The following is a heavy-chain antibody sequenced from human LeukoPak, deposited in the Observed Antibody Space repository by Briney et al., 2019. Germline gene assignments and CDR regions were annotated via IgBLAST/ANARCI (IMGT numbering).Heavy chain of an antibody. CDR2: ISSSGSTI. J-gene: IGHJ6*02. Sequence: GGSLRLSCAASGFTFSSYWMNWARQAPGKGLEWVSYISSSGSTIYYADSVKGRFTISRDNAKNSLYLQMNSLRAEDTAVYYCARAYGYSYVYGMDVWGQGTTVTVSS. CDR1: GFTFSSYW. D-gene: IGHD5-18*01. V-gene: IGHV3-48*04. CDR3: ARAYGYSYVYGMDV.